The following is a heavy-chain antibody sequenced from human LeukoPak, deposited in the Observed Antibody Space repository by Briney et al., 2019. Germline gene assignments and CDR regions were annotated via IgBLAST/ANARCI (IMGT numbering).Heavy chain of an antibody. D-gene: IGHD3-10*01. V-gene: IGHV4-61*02. J-gene: IGHJ6*02. Sequence: SQTLSLTCTVSRGSISGGSYYWSWIRQPAEKGLEWIGRIYSNGTTNHNPSLKSRATISVDTSKNHFSLKLSSVTAADTAVYYCARGRGRDVSFYYGMDVWGQGTTVTVSS. CDR3: ARGRGRDVSFYYGMDV. CDR1: RGSISGGSYY. CDR2: IYSNGTT.